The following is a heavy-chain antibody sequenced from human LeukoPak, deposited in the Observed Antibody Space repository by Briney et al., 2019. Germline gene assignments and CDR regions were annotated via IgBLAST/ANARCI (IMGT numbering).Heavy chain of an antibody. D-gene: IGHD6-19*01. CDR2: ISYDGSNK. CDR1: GFTFSSYA. V-gene: IGHV3-30-3*01. J-gene: IGHJ4*02. Sequence: GGSLRLSCAASGFTFSSYAMHWVRQAPGKGLEWVAVISYDGSNKYYADSVKGRFTISRDNSKNTLYLQMNSLRAEDTAVYYCARDPAPEYSSGWYYFDYWGQGTLVTVSS. CDR3: ARDPAPEYSSGWYYFDY.